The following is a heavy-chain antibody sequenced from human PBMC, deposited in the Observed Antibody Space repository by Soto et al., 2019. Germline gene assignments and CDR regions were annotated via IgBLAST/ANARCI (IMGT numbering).Heavy chain of an antibody. CDR3: ARASGIAAAGTENYYYYYYMDV. J-gene: IGHJ6*03. Sequence: GGSLRLSCAASGFTFSSYGMHWVRQAPGKGLEWVAVIWYDGSNKYYADSVKGRFTISRDNSKNTLYLQMNSLRAEDTAVYYCARASGIAAAGTENYYYYYYMDVWGKGTTVTVSS. CDR2: IWYDGSNK. CDR1: GFTFSSYG. V-gene: IGHV3-33*01. D-gene: IGHD6-13*01.